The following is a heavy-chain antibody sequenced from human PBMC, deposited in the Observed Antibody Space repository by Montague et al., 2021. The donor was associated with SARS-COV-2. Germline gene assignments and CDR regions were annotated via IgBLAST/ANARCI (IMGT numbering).Heavy chain of an antibody. J-gene: IGHJ6*02. CDR1: GDSVSSKSAA. D-gene: IGHD2-2*01. CDR3: ARGAYHDLYYYYHGMDV. V-gene: IGHV6-1*01. Sequence: CAISGDSVSSKSAAWNWIRQSPSGGPEWLGRTYYRSQWYEDYAVSVKGRITIKPDTSKNQFSLHLESVSPDDTALYYCARGAYHDLYYYYHGMDVWGRGTTVSVSS. CDR2: TYYRSQWYE.